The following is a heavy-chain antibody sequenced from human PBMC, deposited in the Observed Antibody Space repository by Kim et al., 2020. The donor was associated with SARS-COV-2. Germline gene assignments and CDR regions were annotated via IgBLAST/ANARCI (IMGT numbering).Heavy chain of an antibody. J-gene: IGHJ6*02. V-gene: IGHV1-18*01. CDR2: T. CDR3: ARDDLGDGMDV. Sequence: TNYTQKHQGRAIMTTDNTTSTAYMELRSLRSDDRAVYYCARDDLGDGMDVWGQGTTVTVSS. D-gene: IGHD7-27*01.